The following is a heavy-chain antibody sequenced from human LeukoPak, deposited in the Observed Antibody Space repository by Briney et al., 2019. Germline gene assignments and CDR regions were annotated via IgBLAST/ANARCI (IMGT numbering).Heavy chain of an antibody. V-gene: IGHV3-11*04. J-gene: IGHJ4*02. D-gene: IGHD3-22*01. CDR1: GYTFSDYY. CDR3: ARVPYYYDSSGYWGYFDY. Sequence: PGGSLRLSCAASGYTFSDYYMSWIRQAPGKGLEWVSYISSSGSTIYYADSVKGQFTISRGNAKNSLYLQMNSLRAEDTAVYFCARVPYYYDSSGYWGYFDYWGQGTLVTVSS. CDR2: ISSSGSTI.